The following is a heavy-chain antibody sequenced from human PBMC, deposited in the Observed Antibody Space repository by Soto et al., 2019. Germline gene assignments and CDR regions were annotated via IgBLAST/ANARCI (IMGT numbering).Heavy chain of an antibody. Sequence: ASVKVSCKASGYTFTGYYMHWVRQAPGQGLEWMGWINPNNGGTNYAQNSQGWGTMTGDTSISTAYMEVSRLRSDDTAVYYCARTLYCTSTSCYTNFDYWGQGTLVTVSS. CDR2: INPNNGGT. J-gene: IGHJ4*02. CDR3: ARTLYCTSTSCYTNFDY. D-gene: IGHD2-2*02. CDR1: GYTFTGYY. V-gene: IGHV1-2*04.